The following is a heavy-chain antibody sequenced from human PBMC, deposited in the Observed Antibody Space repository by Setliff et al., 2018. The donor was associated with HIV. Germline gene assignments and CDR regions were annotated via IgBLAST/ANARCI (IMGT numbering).Heavy chain of an antibody. CDR3: ARNRERSSSSGRFDY. Sequence: GGSLRLSCAASGFTFPTYWISWVRQAPGKGLEWVANIKRDGTETHYVGSVRGRFTISRDNAKNSLYLQMDSLRADDTAVYFCARNRERSSSSGRFDYWGQGTLVTVSS. J-gene: IGHJ4*02. CDR1: GFTFPTYW. CDR2: IKRDGTET. V-gene: IGHV3-7*01. D-gene: IGHD6-6*01.